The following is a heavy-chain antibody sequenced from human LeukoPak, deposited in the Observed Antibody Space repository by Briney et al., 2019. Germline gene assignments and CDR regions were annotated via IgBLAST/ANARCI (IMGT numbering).Heavy chain of an antibody. CDR3: AREVRDIVVVPAAMQSRYYHYGMDV. V-gene: IGHV1-2*02. D-gene: IGHD2-2*01. CDR2: INPNSGGT. J-gene: IGHJ6*02. CDR1: GYTFTGYY. Sequence: ASVKVSCKASGYTFTGYYMHWVRQAPGQGLEWMGWINPNSGGTNYAQKFQGRVTMTRDTSISTAYMELSRLRSDDTAVYYCAREVRDIVVVPAAMQSRYYHYGMDVWGQGTTVTVSS.